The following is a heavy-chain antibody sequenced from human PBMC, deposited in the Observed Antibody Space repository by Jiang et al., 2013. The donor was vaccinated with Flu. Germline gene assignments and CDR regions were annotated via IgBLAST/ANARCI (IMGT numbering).Heavy chain of an antibody. CDR3: ARGGTDYGDSFFDY. D-gene: IGHD4-17*01. Sequence: EWLGYIYYSGSTYYNPSLKSRFTISLDTSKNQFSLKLSSVTAADTAVYYCARGGTDYGDSFFDYWGQGNLVTVSS. CDR2: IYYSGST. J-gene: IGHJ4*02. V-gene: IGHV4-31*02.